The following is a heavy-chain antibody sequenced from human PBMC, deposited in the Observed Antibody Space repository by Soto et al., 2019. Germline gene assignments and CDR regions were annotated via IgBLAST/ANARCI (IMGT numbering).Heavy chain of an antibody. Sequence: QVRLQGSGPGLVKPSETLSLTCTVSGGSISGYFWSWFRQPAGKGLEWIGRVYSSGSTNYDPSLKSRVTVSVDTSKRQFSLKLRSVTAADTAVYYCARVSGITIVRGKRLSPDYYYYYGMDVWGQGTTVTVSS. CDR1: GGSISGYF. CDR2: VYSSGST. CDR3: ARVSGITIVRGKRLSPDYYYYYGMDV. D-gene: IGHD3-10*01. J-gene: IGHJ6*02. V-gene: IGHV4-4*07.